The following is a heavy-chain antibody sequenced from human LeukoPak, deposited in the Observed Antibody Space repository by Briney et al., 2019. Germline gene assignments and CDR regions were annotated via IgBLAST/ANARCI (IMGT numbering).Heavy chain of an antibody. CDR2: LISGGPT. CDR1: GFTFSSYA. CDR3: AKAKDCSAGSCLMRPGYYFDS. Sequence: GMSLRLSCAASGFTFSSYAISLVRQAPGKGLEWVSGLISGGPTYYADSVKGRFTISRDTSQNTLYLQMNSLRAEDTAVYYCAKAKDCSAGSCLMRPGYYFDSWGQGTLVTVSS. J-gene: IGHJ4*02. V-gene: IGHV3-23*01. D-gene: IGHD2-15*01.